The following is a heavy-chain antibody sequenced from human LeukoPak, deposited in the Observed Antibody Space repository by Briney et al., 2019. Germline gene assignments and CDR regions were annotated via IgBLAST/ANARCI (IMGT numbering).Heavy chain of an antibody. CDR2: IYHSGTT. J-gene: IGHJ4*02. CDR3: ARDVPGSGVNLDF. CDR1: GGSIGDSYW. V-gene: IGHV4-4*02. Sequence: SETLSLTCAVSGGSIGDSYWWTWVRQPPGKGLEWIGEIYHSGTTNYNPSLKGRVTISLDKFKNQFSLKLSSMTAADTAVYHCARDVPGSGVNLDFWGQGTLVTVSS. D-gene: IGHD3-10*01.